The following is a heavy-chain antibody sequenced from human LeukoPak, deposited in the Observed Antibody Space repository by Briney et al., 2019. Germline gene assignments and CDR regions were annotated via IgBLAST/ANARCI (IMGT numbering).Heavy chain of an antibody. Sequence: GGSLRLSCAASGFTVSSNYMSWVRQAPGKGLEWVSVIYSGGSTYYADSVKGRFTISRDNSKNTLYLQMNSLRAEDTAVYYCARVKDSSPDDYWGQGTLVTVSS. D-gene: IGHD2-15*01. V-gene: IGHV3-66*01. CDR3: ARVKDSSPDDY. J-gene: IGHJ4*02. CDR1: GFTVSSNY. CDR2: IYSGGST.